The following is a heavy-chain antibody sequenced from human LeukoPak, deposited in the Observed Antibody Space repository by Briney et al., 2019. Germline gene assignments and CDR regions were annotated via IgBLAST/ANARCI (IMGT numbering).Heavy chain of an antibody. CDR2: INNSGST. Sequence: SETLSLTCAVYGGSFSGFYWGWIRQPPMKGLEWIGEINNSGSTKYNTSLKSRVTISVDTSKNQFSLKLTAVTAADTAVYYCARGAGDYARYYFDYWGKGTRVTVSS. CDR3: ARGAGDYARYYFDY. CDR1: GGSFSGFY. J-gene: IGHJ4*02. D-gene: IGHD4-17*01. V-gene: IGHV4-34*01.